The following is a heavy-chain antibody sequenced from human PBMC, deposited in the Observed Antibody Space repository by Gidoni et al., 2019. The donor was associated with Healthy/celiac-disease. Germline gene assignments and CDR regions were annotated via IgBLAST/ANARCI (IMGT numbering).Heavy chain of an antibody. CDR3: ATAGRSWYYFDY. V-gene: IGHV1-24*01. CDR1: GYPLTDLS. Sequence: QVQLVQSGAEVKKPGASVKVSCKVSGYPLTDLSMHWVRQAPGKGLEWMGGFDPEDGETSYAQKFQGRVTMTEDTSTDTAYMELSSLRSEDTAVYYCATAGRSWYYFDYWGQGTLVTVSS. J-gene: IGHJ4*02. D-gene: IGHD6-13*01. CDR2: FDPEDGET.